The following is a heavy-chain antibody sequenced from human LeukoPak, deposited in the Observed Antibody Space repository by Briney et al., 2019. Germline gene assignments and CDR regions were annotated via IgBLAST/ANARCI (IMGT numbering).Heavy chain of an antibody. CDR1: GFTFSTYG. V-gene: IGHV3-30*18. Sequence: HPGGSLRLSCAASGFTFSTYGMHWVRQAPGKGLEWVAVISYDGTNKYYADSVKGRFTISRDNSKNTLYLQMNSLRAGDTAVYYCAKDRIVGATFGPYYFDYWGQGALVTVSS. J-gene: IGHJ4*02. CDR3: AKDRIVGATFGPYYFDY. CDR2: ISYDGTNK. D-gene: IGHD1-26*01.